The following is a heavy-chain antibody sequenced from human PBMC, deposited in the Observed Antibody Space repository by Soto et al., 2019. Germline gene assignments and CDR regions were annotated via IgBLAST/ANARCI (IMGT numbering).Heavy chain of an antibody. Sequence: QVQLVQSGAEVKKPGSSVKVSCKASGGTFSSYAINWVRQAPGQGLEWMGGIIPIFGTANYAQKFQGRVTIXAXDSTSTAYMELSSLRSEDTAVYYCARNPPSYYYGMDVWGQGTTVTVAS. CDR1: GGTFSSYA. CDR2: IIPIFGTA. J-gene: IGHJ6*02. V-gene: IGHV1-69*12. CDR3: ARNPPSYYYGMDV.